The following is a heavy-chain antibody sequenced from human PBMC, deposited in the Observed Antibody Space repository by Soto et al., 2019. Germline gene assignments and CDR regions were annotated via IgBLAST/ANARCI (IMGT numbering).Heavy chain of an antibody. J-gene: IGHJ3*02. CDR3: AIHSHGARYHWAFDI. D-gene: IGHD2-8*01. CDR1: GYSFPNYW. Sequence: GESLKISCKGSGYSFPNYWIGWVRQMPGKGLEWMGIIYPDDSDARYSPSFQGQVTISADKSITTAYLQWSSLKASDTAMYYCAIHSHGARYHWAFDISAQGTIVTVS. CDR2: IYPDDSDA. V-gene: IGHV5-51*01.